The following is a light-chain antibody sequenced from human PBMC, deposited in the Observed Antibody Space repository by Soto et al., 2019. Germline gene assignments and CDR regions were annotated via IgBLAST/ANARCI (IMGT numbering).Light chain of an antibody. CDR3: QQTRSYPST. V-gene: IGKV1-9*01. CDR1: QGITSY. J-gene: IGKJ4*01. Sequence: IQLTQSPSSLSASVGDSVTITCRASQGITSYLAWYQQKPGKAPNLLIYGASTLQSGVPSRFSGSGSGTDFTLTINSLQAEDFATYYCQQTRSYPSTFGGGPKVDIK. CDR2: GAS.